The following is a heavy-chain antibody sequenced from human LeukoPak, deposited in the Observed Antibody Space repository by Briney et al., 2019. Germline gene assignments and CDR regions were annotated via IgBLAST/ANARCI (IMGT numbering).Heavy chain of an antibody. Sequence: ASVKVSCKASGYTFTSYGISWVRQAPGQGLEWMGWISAYNGNTNYAQKLQGRVTMTTDTSTSTAHMELRSLRSDDTAVYYCARDREQTYYDFWSGSEIDYWGQGTLVTVSS. CDR2: ISAYNGNT. V-gene: IGHV1-18*01. D-gene: IGHD3-3*01. CDR1: GYTFTSYG. CDR3: ARDREQTYYDFWSGSEIDY. J-gene: IGHJ4*02.